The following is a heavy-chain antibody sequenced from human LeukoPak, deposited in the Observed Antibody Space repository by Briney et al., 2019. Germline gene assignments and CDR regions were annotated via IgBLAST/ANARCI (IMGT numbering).Heavy chain of an antibody. Sequence: GGSLRLSCAASGFTFSSYSMKWVRQAPGKGLEWVSSISSSSTYISYADSVKGRFTISRDNAKNSLYLQMNSLRAEDTAVYYCASTIAVAGTGDYWGQGTLVTVSS. J-gene: IGHJ4*02. V-gene: IGHV3-21*01. CDR3: ASTIAVAGTGDY. D-gene: IGHD6-19*01. CDR2: ISSSSTYI. CDR1: GFTFSSYS.